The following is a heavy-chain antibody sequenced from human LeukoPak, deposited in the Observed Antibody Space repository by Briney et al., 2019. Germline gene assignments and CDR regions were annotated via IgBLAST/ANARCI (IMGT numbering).Heavy chain of an antibody. CDR3: ARDTMVRGVIKAPFDY. D-gene: IGHD3-10*01. Sequence: TSVNVSCKASGYTFTSYDINWVRQATGQGLEWMGWISAYNGNTNYAQKLQGRVTMTTDTSTSTAYMELRSLRSDDTAVYYCARDTMVRGVIKAPFDYWGQGTLVTVSS. V-gene: IGHV1-18*01. CDR2: ISAYNGNT. CDR1: GYTFTSYD. J-gene: IGHJ4*02.